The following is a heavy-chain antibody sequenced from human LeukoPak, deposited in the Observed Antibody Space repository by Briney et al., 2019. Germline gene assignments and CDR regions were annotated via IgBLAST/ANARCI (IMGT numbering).Heavy chain of an antibody. Sequence: PGGSLRLSCAASGFTFSNAWMSRVRQAPGKGLEWVGRIKSKTDGGTTDYAAPVKGRFTISRDDSKNTLYLQMNSLKTEDTAVYYCTTDPPNWNSPFSSGWYEDWGQGTLVTVSS. CDR3: TTDPPNWNSPFSSGWYED. CDR1: GFTFSNAW. D-gene: IGHD6-19*01. CDR2: IKSKTDGGTT. V-gene: IGHV3-15*01. J-gene: IGHJ4*02.